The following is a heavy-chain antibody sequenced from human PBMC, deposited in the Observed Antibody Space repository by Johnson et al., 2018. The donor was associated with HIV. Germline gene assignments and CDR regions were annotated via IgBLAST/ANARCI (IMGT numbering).Heavy chain of an antibody. V-gene: IGHV3-23*03. CDR1: GFSFIDYA. CDR2: MYRGGST. D-gene: IGHD3-16*01. J-gene: IGHJ3*02. Sequence: VQLVESGGGLVRPGGSLRLSCVASGFSFIDYAMIWVRQAPGKGLEWVSVMYRGGSTYYPDSGKGRFTISRDNSKNTLYIQMNSLRAEDTAVYYCAIVLGALPGAFDIWGQGTLVTVSS. CDR3: AIVLGALPGAFDI.